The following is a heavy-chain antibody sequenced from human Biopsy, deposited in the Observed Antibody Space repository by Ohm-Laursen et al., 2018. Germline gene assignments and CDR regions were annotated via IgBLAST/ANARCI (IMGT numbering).Heavy chain of an antibody. J-gene: IGHJ4*02. Sequence: SLRLSCAASGFTFSSYAMTWFRQAPGKGLEWVSTISGNSDIIYGTDSVKGRFTISRDNSKNTLHLQMNSLRADDTAVYYCALAAAQTVTHFDYWGQGTLVTVSS. CDR2: ISGNSDII. CDR1: GFTFSSYA. V-gene: IGHV3-23*01. D-gene: IGHD4-17*01. CDR3: ALAAAQTVTHFDY.